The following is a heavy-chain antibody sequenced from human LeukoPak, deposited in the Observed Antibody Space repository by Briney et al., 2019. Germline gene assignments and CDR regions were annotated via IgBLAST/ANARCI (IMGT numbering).Heavy chain of an antibody. CDR1: GFTFSSHA. V-gene: IGHV3-23*01. Sequence: GGSLRLSCVASGFTFSSHAMSWVRQAPGMGPEWVSAITFSGSSTSYADSVKGRFTISRDNAKNTLYLQMNSLRAEDTAVYYCARGGFVWFGELSDYNWFDPWGQGTLVTVSS. D-gene: IGHD3-10*01. CDR2: ITFSGSST. J-gene: IGHJ5*02. CDR3: ARGGFVWFGELSDYNWFDP.